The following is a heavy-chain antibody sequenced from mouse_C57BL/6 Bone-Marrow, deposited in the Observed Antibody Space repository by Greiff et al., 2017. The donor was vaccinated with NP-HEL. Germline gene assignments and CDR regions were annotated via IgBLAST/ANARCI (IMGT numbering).Heavy chain of an antibody. Sequence: EVQLVESGGGLVQPGGSLKLSCAASGFTFSDYYMYWVRQTPEKRLEWVAYISNGGGSTYYPDTVKGRFTLSRDNAKNTLYLQMSRLKSEDTAMYYCARYYGSSPRWYFDVWGTGTTVTVSS. CDR3: ARYYGSSPRWYFDV. J-gene: IGHJ1*03. CDR2: ISNGGGST. CDR1: GFTFSDYY. D-gene: IGHD1-1*01. V-gene: IGHV5-12*01.